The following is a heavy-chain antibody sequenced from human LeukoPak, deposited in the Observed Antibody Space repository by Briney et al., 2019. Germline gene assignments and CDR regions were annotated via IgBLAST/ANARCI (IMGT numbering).Heavy chain of an antibody. D-gene: IGHD4-17*01. J-gene: IGHJ6*02. CDR2: ISGSGSTI. CDR3: ARSPGGDLPYYYYGMDV. CDR1: GFTFSDYY. Sequence: GGSLRLSCAASGFTFSDYYMSWIRQAPGKGLEWVSYISGSGSTIYCADSVKGRFTISRDNAKNSLYLQMNSLRAEDTAVYYCARSPGGDLPYYYYGMDVWGQGTTVTASS. V-gene: IGHV3-11*01.